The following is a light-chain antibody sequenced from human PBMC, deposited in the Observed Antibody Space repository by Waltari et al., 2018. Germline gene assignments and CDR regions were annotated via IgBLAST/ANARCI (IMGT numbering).Light chain of an antibody. CDR2: AAS. CDR1: QSISSY. CDR3: QQSYSTLYS. J-gene: IGKJ2*03. V-gene: IGKV1-39*01. Sequence: DIQMTQSPSSLSASVGDRVTITCRASQSISSYLNWDQQKPGKAPKVLIYAASSLQSGVPSRFSGSGSGTDFTLTISSLQPEDFATYYGQQSYSTLYSFGQGTKLEIK.